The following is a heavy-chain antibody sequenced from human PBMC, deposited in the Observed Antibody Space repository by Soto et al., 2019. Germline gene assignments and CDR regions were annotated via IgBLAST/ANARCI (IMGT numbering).Heavy chain of an antibody. CDR2: ISSSSSYI. V-gene: IGHV3-21*01. CDR1: GFTFSSYS. Sequence: PGGSLILSCAASGFTFSSYSMNWVRQAPGKGLEWVSSISSSSSYIYYADSVKGRFTISRDNAKNSLYLQMNSLRAEDTAVYYCARGYYDILTGPYYFDYWGQGTLVTVSS. CDR3: ARGYYDILTGPYYFDY. D-gene: IGHD3-9*01. J-gene: IGHJ4*02.